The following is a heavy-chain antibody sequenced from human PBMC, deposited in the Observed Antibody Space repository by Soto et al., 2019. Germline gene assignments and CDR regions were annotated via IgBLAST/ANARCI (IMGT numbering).Heavy chain of an antibody. D-gene: IGHD2-2*01. V-gene: IGHV4-59*02. CDR2: IYYSGST. CDR3: ARCGGGSYALYYYYMDV. J-gene: IGHJ6*03. Sequence: SETLSLTCTVSGGSVSSYYWSWIRQPPGKGLEWIGYIYYSGSTNYNPSLKSRVTISVDTSKNQFSLKLSSVTAADTAVYFCARCGGGSYALYYYYMDVWGKGTTVTVSS. CDR1: GGSVSSYY.